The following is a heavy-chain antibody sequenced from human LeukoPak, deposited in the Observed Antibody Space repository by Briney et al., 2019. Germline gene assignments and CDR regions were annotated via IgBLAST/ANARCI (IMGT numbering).Heavy chain of an antibody. Sequence: GGSLRLSCAASGFTFSSYAMHWVRQAPGKGLEWVSVPYSGGSLYYADSVKGRFTISRDNSKNTLYLQMNSLRVEDTAVYYCARGAYCGGDCYFGVFDFWGQGTMVTVSS. J-gene: IGHJ3*01. V-gene: IGHV3-53*01. D-gene: IGHD2-21*02. CDR2: PYSGGSL. CDR3: ARGAYCGGDCYFGVFDF. CDR1: GFTFSSYA.